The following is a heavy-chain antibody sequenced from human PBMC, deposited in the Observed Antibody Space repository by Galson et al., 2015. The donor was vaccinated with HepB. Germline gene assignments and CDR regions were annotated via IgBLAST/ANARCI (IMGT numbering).Heavy chain of an antibody. Sequence: SLRLSCAASGFTFSSYGMHWVRQAPGKGLEWVAVIWYDGSNKYYADSVKGRFTISRDNSKNTLYLQMNSLRAEDTAVYYCAREGMIAVAAPPDAFDIWGQGTMVTVSS. CDR2: IWYDGSNK. CDR1: GFTFSSYG. V-gene: IGHV3-33*01. D-gene: IGHD6-19*01. CDR3: AREGMIAVAAPPDAFDI. J-gene: IGHJ3*02.